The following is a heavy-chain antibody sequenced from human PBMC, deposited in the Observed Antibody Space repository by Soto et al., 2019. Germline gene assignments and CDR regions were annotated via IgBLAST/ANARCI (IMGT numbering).Heavy chain of an antibody. Sequence: QVQLVQSGAEVKKPGASVKVSCKASGYRFIAYYMYWVRQAPGQGLEWMGWINPNTGDTNYAQKFQGRVTVTRDTSISTAYMELSSLPSDDTAVYYCARDRPFDYWGQGTLVTVSS. V-gene: IGHV1-2*02. CDR2: INPNTGDT. CDR1: GYRFIAYY. J-gene: IGHJ4*02. CDR3: ARDRPFDY.